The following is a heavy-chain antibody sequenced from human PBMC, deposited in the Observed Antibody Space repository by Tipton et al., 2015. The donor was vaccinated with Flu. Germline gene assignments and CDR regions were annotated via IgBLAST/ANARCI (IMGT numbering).Heavy chain of an antibody. CDR1: GFSFSSYG. CDR2: ISGSGGST. Sequence: SLRLSCAASGFSFSSYGMNWVRQAPGKGLEWVSAISGSGGSTYYADSVQGRFTISRDNSKNTLSLQMNSLRAEDTAIYYCAKFNRTSSPAYYYFYYGMDVWGQGTTVTVSS. D-gene: IGHD2-2*01. CDR3: AKFNRTSSPAYYYFYYGMDV. J-gene: IGHJ6*02. V-gene: IGHV3-23*01.